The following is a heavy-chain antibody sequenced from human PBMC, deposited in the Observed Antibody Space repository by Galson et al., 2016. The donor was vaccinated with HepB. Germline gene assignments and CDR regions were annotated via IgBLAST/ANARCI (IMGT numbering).Heavy chain of an antibody. Sequence: SLRLSCAGSGFTFGTYAMNWVRQTPGKGLEWVSVVSGSGASTHYADSVKGRFTISRDNSKNTLYLQMNSLRADDTAVYYCALLSHWGQGTLVTVSS. CDR1: GFTFGTYA. D-gene: IGHD2/OR15-2a*01. V-gene: IGHV3-23*01. CDR3: ALLSH. J-gene: IGHJ4*02. CDR2: VSGSGAST.